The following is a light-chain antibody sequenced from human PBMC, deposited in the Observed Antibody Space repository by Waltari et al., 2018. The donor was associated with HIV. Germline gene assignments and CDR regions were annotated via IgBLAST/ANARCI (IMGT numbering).Light chain of an antibody. Sequence: LTPGERATLSCRASQSVGNYLAWYQQKPGQAPRLLIYDASNRATGIPARFSGSGSGTDFTLTITSLEPEDFAVYYCQQRSNWVTFGGGTRVDI. V-gene: IGKV3-11*01. J-gene: IGKJ4*01. CDR1: QSVGNY. CDR3: QQRSNWVT. CDR2: DAS.